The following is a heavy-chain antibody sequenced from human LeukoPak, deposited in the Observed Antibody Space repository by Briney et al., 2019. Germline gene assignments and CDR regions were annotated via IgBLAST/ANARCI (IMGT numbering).Heavy chain of an antibody. Sequence: GGSLRLSCAASGFTFSSYSMNWVRQAPGKGLEWVSSISSSSSYIYYADPVKGRFTISRDNAKNSLYLQMNSLRAEDTAVYYCAREPQWELLPFDYWGQGTLVTVSS. CDR1: GFTFSSYS. V-gene: IGHV3-21*01. CDR3: AREPQWELLPFDY. CDR2: ISSSSSYI. D-gene: IGHD1-26*01. J-gene: IGHJ4*02.